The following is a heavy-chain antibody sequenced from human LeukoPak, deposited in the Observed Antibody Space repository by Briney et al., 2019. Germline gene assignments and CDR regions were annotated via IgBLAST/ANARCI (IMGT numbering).Heavy chain of an antibody. J-gene: IGHJ4*02. D-gene: IGHD1-26*01. Sequence: SVKVSCKTSGGTFSSYAISWVRQAPGQGLEWMGGIIPIFGTANYAQKFQGRVTITADESTSTAYMELSSLRSEDTAVYYCAREFVGATRSFDYWGQGTLVTVSS. CDR2: IIPIFGTA. V-gene: IGHV1-69*13. CDR3: AREFVGATRSFDY. CDR1: GGTFSSYA.